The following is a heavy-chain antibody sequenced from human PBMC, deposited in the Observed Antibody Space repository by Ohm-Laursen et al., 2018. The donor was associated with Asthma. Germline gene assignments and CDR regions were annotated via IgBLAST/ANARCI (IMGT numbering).Heavy chain of an antibody. Sequence: SLRLSCAASGFTFSNYGMHWVRQAPGKGLVWVAFISYDGSNKYYADSVKGRFTISRDNSKNTLYLQMNSLRDEDTALYYCAKALVGAPLYYHYYGMDVWGQGTTVTVSS. V-gene: IGHV3-30*18. CDR3: AKALVGAPLYYHYYGMDV. CDR2: ISYDGSNK. J-gene: IGHJ6*02. D-gene: IGHD1-26*01. CDR1: GFTFSNYG.